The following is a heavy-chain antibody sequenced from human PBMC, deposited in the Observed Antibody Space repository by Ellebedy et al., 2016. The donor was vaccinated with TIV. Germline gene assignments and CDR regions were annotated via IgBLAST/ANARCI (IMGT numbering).Heavy chain of an antibody. V-gene: IGHV1-18*01. CDR1: GYTFTSYG. Sequence: ASVKVSXXASGYTFTSYGISWVRQAPGQGLEWMGWISAYNGNTNYAQKLQGRVTMTTDTSTSTAYMELRSLRSDDTAVYYCARGGYCSGGACPHNWFDPWGQGTLVTVSS. CDR2: ISAYNGNT. J-gene: IGHJ5*02. D-gene: IGHD2-15*01. CDR3: ARGGYCSGGACPHNWFDP.